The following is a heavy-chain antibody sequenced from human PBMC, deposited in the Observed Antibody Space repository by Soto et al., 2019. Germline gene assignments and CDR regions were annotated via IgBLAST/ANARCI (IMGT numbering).Heavy chain of an antibody. J-gene: IGHJ4*02. CDR3: ASATYYYGSGSYYSR. Sequence: SETLSLTCAVSGGSISSSNWWRLVRQPPGEGLEWIGEINHSGSTNYNPSLKSRVTISVDKSKNQFSLKLSSVTAADTAVYYCASATYYYGSGSYYSRWGQGTLVTVSS. CDR2: INHSGST. D-gene: IGHD3-10*01. CDR1: GGSISSSNW. V-gene: IGHV4-4*02.